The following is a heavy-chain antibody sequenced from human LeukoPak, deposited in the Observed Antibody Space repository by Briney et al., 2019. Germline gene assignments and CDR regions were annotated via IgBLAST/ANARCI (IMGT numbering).Heavy chain of an antibody. V-gene: IGHV4-59*08. D-gene: IGHD3-10*01. CDR2: IYYSGST. CDR1: GGSIRSYY. J-gene: IGHJ4*02. Sequence: PGTLSLTCTVSGGSIRSYYWSWIRQPPGKGLEWIGYIYYSGSTNYNPSLKSRVTISVDTSKNQFSLKLSSVTTADTAVYYCARQGAGVPFDYWGRGTLVTVSS. CDR3: ARQGAGVPFDY.